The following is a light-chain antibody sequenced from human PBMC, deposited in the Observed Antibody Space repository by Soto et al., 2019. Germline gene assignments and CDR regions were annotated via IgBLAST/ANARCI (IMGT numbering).Light chain of an antibody. CDR1: SSDVGSYNV. V-gene: IGLV2-23*02. Sequence: QSALTQPASVSGSPGQSITISCTGTSSDVGSYNVVSWYQQHPGKAPKLMIYEVSKRPSGVSNRFSGSKSGNTASLTISGLQAEDEADYYCCSYARSSPSLYFFGTGTKLTVL. J-gene: IGLJ1*01. CDR2: EVS. CDR3: CSYARSSPSLYF.